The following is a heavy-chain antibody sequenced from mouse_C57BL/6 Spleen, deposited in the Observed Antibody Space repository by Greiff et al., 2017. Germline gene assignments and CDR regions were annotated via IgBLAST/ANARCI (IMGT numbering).Heavy chain of an antibody. CDR3: ATTLSCYCRSPEYVDY. D-gene: IGHD2-14*01. CDR2: IYPGDGDT. J-gene: IGHJ2*01. V-gene: IGHV1-82*01. Sequence: QVQLQQSGPVLVKPGASVKISCKASGYAFSSSWMNWVKQRPGKGLEWIGRIYPGDGDTNYNGKFKGKATLTAVKSSSTAYMQLSSLTYEDSAVYFCATTLSCYCRSPEYVDYWGQGTTLTVSS. CDR1: GYAFSSSW.